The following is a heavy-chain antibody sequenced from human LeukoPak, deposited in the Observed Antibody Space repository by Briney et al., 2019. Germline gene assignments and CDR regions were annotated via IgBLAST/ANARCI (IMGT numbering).Heavy chain of an antibody. CDR3: AKDRSPSYGLVLPVFDY. CDR1: GFTFSSYW. CDR2: IASDGSST. V-gene: IGHV3-74*01. J-gene: IGHJ4*02. D-gene: IGHD2/OR15-2a*01. Sequence: PGGSLRLSCAASGFTFSSYWMNWVRQAPGKGLVWVSRIASDGSSTTYADSVKGRFTISRDNAKNFLYLQMNSLRAEDTALYYCAKDRSPSYGLVLPVFDYWGQGTLVTVSS.